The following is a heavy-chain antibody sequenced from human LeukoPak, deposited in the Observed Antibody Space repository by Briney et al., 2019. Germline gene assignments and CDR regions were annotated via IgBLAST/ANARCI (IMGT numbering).Heavy chain of an antibody. CDR3: ARLSRAVLTYGMDV. D-gene: IGHD6-19*01. CDR2: IYPGDSDT. CDR1: GSIFTSYW. V-gene: IGHV5-51*01. J-gene: IGHJ6*04. Sequence: GEALQISWQGSGSIFTSYWIAWGRQMAGKGLEWMGIIYPGDSDTRYSPSFQGQVTISADKSISTAYLQWSSLKASDTAMYYCARLSRAVLTYGMDVWGKGTTATVSS.